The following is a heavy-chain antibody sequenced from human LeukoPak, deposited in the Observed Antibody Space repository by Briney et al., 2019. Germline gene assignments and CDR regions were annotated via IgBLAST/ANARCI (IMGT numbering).Heavy chain of an antibody. Sequence: GGSLRLSCAVSGFTFSSYAMYWVRQAPGQGLEWLAVISYDGVNKYYADSVRGRFTISRDNPKNTLYLQMSSLRAEDTAVYYCARDLSTYCGGGGCDYYYGMDVWGQGTTVSVPS. J-gene: IGHJ6*02. CDR2: ISYDGVNK. CDR1: GFTFSSYA. D-gene: IGHD2-15*01. V-gene: IGHV3-30-3*01. CDR3: ARDLSTYCGGGGCDYYYGMDV.